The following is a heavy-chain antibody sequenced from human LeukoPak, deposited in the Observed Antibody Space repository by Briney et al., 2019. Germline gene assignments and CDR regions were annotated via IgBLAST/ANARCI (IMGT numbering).Heavy chain of an antibody. CDR2: IYYSGST. CDR1: GGSISSSSFY. CDR3: ARHGGSSGWYHFDY. V-gene: IGHV4-39*01. Sequence: PSETLSLTCTVSGGSISSSSFYWGWIRQPPGKGLEWIGSIYYSGSTYYNPSLKSRVTLSVDTSKNQFSLNLNSVTAADTALYYCARHGGSSGWYHFDYWGQGTLVTVSS. J-gene: IGHJ4*02. D-gene: IGHD6-13*01.